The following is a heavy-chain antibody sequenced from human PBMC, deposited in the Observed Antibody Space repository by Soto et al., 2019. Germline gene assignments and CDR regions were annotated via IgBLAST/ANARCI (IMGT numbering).Heavy chain of an antibody. CDR3: ARDIFGGSYDLWH. J-gene: IGHJ4*02. CDR1: GFTVNNIF. V-gene: IGHV3-66*01. Sequence: EVQVVESGGGLVQPGGSLRLSCAVSGFTVNNIFMTWVRQAPGKGLEWVSVISSDGSTYYADSVKGRFTISRDNSKNTLFLEMRSLRAGDTAVYYCARDIFGGSYDLWHGGQGTLVTVSS. D-gene: IGHD3-3*01. CDR2: ISSDGST.